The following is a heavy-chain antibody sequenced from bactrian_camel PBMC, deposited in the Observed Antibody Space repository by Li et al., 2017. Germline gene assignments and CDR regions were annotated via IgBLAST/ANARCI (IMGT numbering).Heavy chain of an antibody. CDR2: IAFGGMRT. Sequence: QVQLVESGGGSVQAGGSLRLSCTGSGVSTSCMAWFREAPGKEREWVAAIAFGGMRTYNGDSVKGRFTISQDNAKNTLYLQMNSLKPDDTAIYYCAADEWVPDHLLLWDHEYKFWGQGTQVTVS. D-gene: IGHD3*01. CDR1: GVSTSC. J-gene: IGHJ4*01. V-gene: IGHV3S53*01. CDR3: AADEWVPDHLLLWDHEYKF.